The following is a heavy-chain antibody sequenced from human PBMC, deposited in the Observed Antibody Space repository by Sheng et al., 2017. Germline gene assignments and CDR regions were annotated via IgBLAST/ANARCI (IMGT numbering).Heavy chain of an antibody. D-gene: IGHD5-12*01. CDR3: ARLWGNVVATNWFDP. Sequence: QVHLVQSGAQVKKPGSSVKVSCKASGGSFSTYAISWLRQAPGQGLEWMGGIIPSLGIANSAQRFQGRVTITADKSTSTVYMDFSSLRSEDTAVYYCARLWGNVVATNWFDPWGQGTLVTVSS. V-gene: IGHV1-69*10. CDR2: IIPSLGIA. CDR1: GGSFSTYA. J-gene: IGHJ5*02.